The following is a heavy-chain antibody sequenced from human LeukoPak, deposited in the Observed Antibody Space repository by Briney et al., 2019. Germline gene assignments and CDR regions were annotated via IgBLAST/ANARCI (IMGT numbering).Heavy chain of an antibody. CDR3: ARGARYYDFWSHWFDP. V-gene: IGHV4-34*01. J-gene: IGHJ5*02. CDR2: INHSGST. CDR1: GGSFSGYY. D-gene: IGHD3-3*01. Sequence: PSETLSLTCAVYGGSFSGYYWSWIRQPPGKGLEWIGEINHSGSTNYNPSLKSRVTISVDTSKNQFSLKLSSVTAADTAVYYCARGARYYDFWSHWFDPWGQGTLVTVSS.